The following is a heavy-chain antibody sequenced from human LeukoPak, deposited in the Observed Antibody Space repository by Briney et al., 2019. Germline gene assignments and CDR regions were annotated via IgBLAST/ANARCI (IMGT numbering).Heavy chain of an antibody. Sequence: PGGSLRLSCAVSGFAFSSYNMNWVRQSPGKGLEWVSRINSDGSNTEYADSVKGRFTVSRDNTKNTMYLQMNSLRVEDTAVYYCARPPDILTGKNWFDSWGQGILVTVSS. D-gene: IGHD3-9*01. CDR1: GFAFSSYN. V-gene: IGHV3-74*03. J-gene: IGHJ5*01. CDR2: INSDGSNT. CDR3: ARPPDILTGKNWFDS.